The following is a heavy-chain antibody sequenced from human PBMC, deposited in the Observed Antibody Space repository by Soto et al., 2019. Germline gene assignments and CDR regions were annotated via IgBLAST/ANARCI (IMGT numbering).Heavy chain of an antibody. CDR3: VRDRGYPDSFDV. V-gene: IGHV3-74*01. CDR1: GFTFSPYW. Sequence: PGGSLRLSCSASGFTFSPYWMSWFRQAPGKGLVWVSRINRDGTTTPYADSVKGRFTISRDNAKNTLYLQMHSLRAEDTALYFCVRDRGYPDSFDVWGRGTMVTVSS. J-gene: IGHJ3*01. D-gene: IGHD1-1*01. CDR2: INRDGTTT.